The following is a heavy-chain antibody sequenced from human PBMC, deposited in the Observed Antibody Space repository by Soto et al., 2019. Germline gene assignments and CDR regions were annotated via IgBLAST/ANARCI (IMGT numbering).Heavy chain of an antibody. CDR1: GFTFSSYA. CDR3: ARDRTVGSWYMHGMDV. V-gene: IGHV3-30-3*01. J-gene: IGHJ6*02. CDR2: ISYDGSNK. D-gene: IGHD6-13*01. Sequence: GGSLRLSCAASGFTFSSYAMHWVRQAPGKGLEWVAVISYDGSNKYYADSVKGRFTISRDNSKNTLFLQMNSLRAEDTAVYYCARDRTVGSWYMHGMDVWGQGTTVTVSS.